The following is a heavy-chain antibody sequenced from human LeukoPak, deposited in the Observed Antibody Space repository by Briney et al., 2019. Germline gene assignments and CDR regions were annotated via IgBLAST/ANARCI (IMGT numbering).Heavy chain of an antibody. CDR2: ISGSGGST. V-gene: IGHV3-23*01. CDR3: AKVISGYDITYYYYMDV. J-gene: IGHJ6*03. Sequence: PGGSLRLSCAASGFTFSSYAMSWVRQAPGKGLEWVSAISGSGGSTYYADPVKGRFTISRDNSKNTLYLQMNSLRAEDMAVYYCAKVISGYDITYYYYMDVWGKGTTVTVSS. D-gene: IGHD5-12*01. CDR1: GFTFSSYA.